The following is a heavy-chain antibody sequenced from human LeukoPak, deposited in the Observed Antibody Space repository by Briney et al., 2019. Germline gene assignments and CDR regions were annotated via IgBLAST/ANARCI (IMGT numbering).Heavy chain of an antibody. CDR1: GFTFSSYA. Sequence: PGGSLRLSCAASGFTFSSYAMHWVRQAPGKGLEWVAVISYDGSNKYYADSVKGRFTISRDNSKTTLYPQMNGLRGEETAVYYCARDGGYSYGHRIDYWGQGTLVTVSS. CDR3: ARDGGYSYGHRIDY. V-gene: IGHV3-30-3*01. D-gene: IGHD5-12*01. CDR2: ISYDGSNK. J-gene: IGHJ4*02.